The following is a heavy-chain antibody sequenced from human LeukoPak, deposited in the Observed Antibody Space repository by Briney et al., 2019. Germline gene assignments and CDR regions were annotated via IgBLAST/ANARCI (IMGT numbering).Heavy chain of an antibody. V-gene: IGHV3-23*01. CDR3: AELGITMIGGV. D-gene: IGHD3-10*02. CDR2: IGYGGADS. Sequence: GGSLRLSCTVSGFTLSSYEMTWFRQAPGKGLEWVSSIGYGGADSHYADSVKGRFTISRDNSKNTLYLQMNSLRAEDTAVYYCAELGITMIGGVWGKGTTVTISS. J-gene: IGHJ6*04. CDR1: GFTLSSYE.